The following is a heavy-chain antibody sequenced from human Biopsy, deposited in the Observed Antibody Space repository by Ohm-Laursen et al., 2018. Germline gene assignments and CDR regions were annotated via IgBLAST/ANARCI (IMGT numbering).Heavy chain of an antibody. Sequence: GTLSLTCTVSDDSIRNFYWTWIRQPPGQGLEWIGHASYSGYTNHNPSLKSRVTMSVNTSKKQFSLRLSSVTAADTAVYYCASAGYNPDWNFDLWGRGTRVTVSS. D-gene: IGHD5-24*01. CDR2: ASYSGYT. J-gene: IGHJ2*01. CDR1: DDSIRNFY. CDR3: ASAGYNPDWNFDL. V-gene: IGHV4-59*12.